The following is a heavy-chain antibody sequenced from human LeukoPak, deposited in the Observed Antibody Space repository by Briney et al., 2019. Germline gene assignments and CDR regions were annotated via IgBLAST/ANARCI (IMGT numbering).Heavy chain of an antibody. V-gene: IGHV3-43*01. J-gene: IGHJ4*02. CDR1: GFTFSDYW. CDR2: ISWDGGTT. Sequence: PGGSLRLSCAASGFTFSDYWMHWVRQAPGKGLEWVSLISWDGGTTYYADSVRGRFTISRDNSKNSLYLQMNSLRTEDTALYYCAKDNRRTTYCGADCFFDYWGQGTLDTVSS. CDR3: AKDNRRTTYCGADCFFDY. D-gene: IGHD2-21*02.